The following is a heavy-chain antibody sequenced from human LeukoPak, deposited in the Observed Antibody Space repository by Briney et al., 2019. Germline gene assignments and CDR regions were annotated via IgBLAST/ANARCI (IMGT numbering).Heavy chain of an antibody. J-gene: IGHJ3*01. V-gene: IGHV5-51*04. CDR3: ARLGATGAFDL. CDR2: IYRGDSDT. D-gene: IGHD1-26*01. Sequence: GESLQISGQGSGSSFTSYWVGGARQVPGKGREWMGIIYRGDSDTRYSPSCQGQVTIPAHKPISTAYPQWSSLKASHTAMYYCARLGATGAFDLWGQGTMVTVSS. CDR1: GSSFTSYW.